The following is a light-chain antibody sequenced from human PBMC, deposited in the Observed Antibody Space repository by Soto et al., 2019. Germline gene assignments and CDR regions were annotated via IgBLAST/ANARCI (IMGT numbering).Light chain of an antibody. Sequence: SPMSQSPTSLSGSVGARVTITCRASQTISSWLAWYQQKPLKAPKLLIYKASTLKSVVPSMFSGSGSCTEFTLTISSRQPDDFATYYCQHYNSDSEAFGQGTKVDI. V-gene: IGKV1-5*03. CDR3: QHYNSDSEA. CDR2: KAS. J-gene: IGKJ1*01. CDR1: QTISSW.